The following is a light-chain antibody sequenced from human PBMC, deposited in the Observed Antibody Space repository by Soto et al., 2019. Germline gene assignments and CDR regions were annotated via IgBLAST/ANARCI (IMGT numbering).Light chain of an antibody. CDR2: GAS. CDR1: RDISNS. V-gene: IGKV1-12*01. CDR3: QYSRHLPL. Sequence: DIQMTQSPSSVSASVGDRLTITCRASRDISNSLAWYQQTPGKAPKLLLRGASSLHRGVPSRFSGGGAGTHFSFTISGLQPDDVATYYCQYSRHLPLFGPGTKVDIK. J-gene: IGKJ3*01.